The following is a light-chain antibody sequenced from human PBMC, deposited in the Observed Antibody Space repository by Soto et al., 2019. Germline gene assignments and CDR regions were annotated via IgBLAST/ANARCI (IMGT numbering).Light chain of an antibody. J-gene: IGKJ4*01. Sequence: DTVMTQSPLSLPVTPGEPASISCRSSQSLLHSNGYNYLDWYLQKPVQSPQLLIYLGSFRASGVPDRFSGSGSGTDFTLKISRVEAADVGVYYCMQALQTPSFGGGTKVEIK. V-gene: IGKV2-28*01. CDR2: LGS. CDR3: MQALQTPS. CDR1: QSLLHSNGYNY.